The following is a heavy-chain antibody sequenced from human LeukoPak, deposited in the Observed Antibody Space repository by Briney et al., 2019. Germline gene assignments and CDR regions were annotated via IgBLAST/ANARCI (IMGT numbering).Heavy chain of an antibody. V-gene: IGHV3-23*01. CDR2: ISGSGGGT. J-gene: IGHJ3*02. CDR3: AKDLYGDNYHDAFDI. Sequence: PGGSLRLSCAASGFTFSSYAMSWVRQAPGKGLEWVSAISGSGGGTYYADSVKGRFTISRDNSKNTLYLQMNSLRAEDTAVYYCAKDLYGDNYHDAFDIWGQGTMVTVSS. CDR1: GFTFSSYA. D-gene: IGHD4-17*01.